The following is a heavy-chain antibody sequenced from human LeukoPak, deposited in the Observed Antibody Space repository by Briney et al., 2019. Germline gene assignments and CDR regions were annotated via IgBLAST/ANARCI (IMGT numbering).Heavy chain of an antibody. D-gene: IGHD6-19*01. CDR3: ARREAVAGLPFDY. CDR1: GGSISSSSYY. CDR2: IYYSGST. Sequence: SETLSLTCTVSGGSISSSSYYWGWIRQPPGKGLEWIGSIYYSGSTYYNPPLKSRVTISVDTSKNQFSLKLSSVTAADTAVYYCARREAVAGLPFDYWGQGTLVTVSS. V-gene: IGHV4-39*01. J-gene: IGHJ4*02.